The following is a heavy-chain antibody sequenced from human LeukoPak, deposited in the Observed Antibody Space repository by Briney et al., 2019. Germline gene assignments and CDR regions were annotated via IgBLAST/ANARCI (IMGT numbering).Heavy chain of an antibody. V-gene: IGHV3-48*02. J-gene: IGHJ4*02. Sequence: GGSLRLSCAASGFTFSSYSMNWVRQAPGKGPEWVSHITASGTAMFYADSVKGRFTISRDNAKNSLYLQMNSLRDEDTAVYYCASSGSYRFDYWGQGTLVTVSS. CDR1: GFTFSSYS. CDR2: ITASGTAM. CDR3: ASSGSYRFDY. D-gene: IGHD1-26*01.